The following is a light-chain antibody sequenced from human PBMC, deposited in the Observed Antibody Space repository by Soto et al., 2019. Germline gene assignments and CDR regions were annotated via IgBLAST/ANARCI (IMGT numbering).Light chain of an antibody. CDR1: QSVSSSY. Sequence: EIVLTQSPGTLSLSPGQRATLSCRASQSVSSSYLARYQHKRGQAPRLLMFGTGSRATGTPDRFSGTGSGTDFTLIINRLEPEDFAVYYCQQYSSTPHTFGQGTKVDIK. J-gene: IGKJ2*01. CDR2: GTG. V-gene: IGKV3-20*01. CDR3: QQYSSTPHT.